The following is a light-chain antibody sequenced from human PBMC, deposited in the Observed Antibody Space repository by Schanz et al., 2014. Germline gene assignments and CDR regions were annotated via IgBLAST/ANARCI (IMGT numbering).Light chain of an antibody. J-gene: IGLJ3*02. Sequence: QTVVTQEPSFSVSPGGTVTLTCGLSSGSVSDSDYPSWYQQTPGQAPRTLIYSTNTRSSGVPDRFSGSILGNKAALTITGAQADDESDYYCVLYMGSGIWVFGGGTQLTVL. CDR3: VLYMGSGIWV. CDR1: SGSVSDSDY. CDR2: STN. V-gene: IGLV8-61*01.